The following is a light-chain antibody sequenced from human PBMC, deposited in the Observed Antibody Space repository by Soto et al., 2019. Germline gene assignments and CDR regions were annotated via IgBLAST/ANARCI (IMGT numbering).Light chain of an antibody. J-gene: IGKJ1*01. Sequence: DIQMTQSPSSLSASVGDRVTINCRASQGIRNYLAWCPQKPGKAPKSLLYAASRLQNGVPSNFSGSGSGTDFILTLRSLQPDAFATYYCPQYNSYPWWFGQGTKV. CDR1: QGIRNY. CDR2: AAS. V-gene: IGKV1-16*02. CDR3: PQYNSYPWW.